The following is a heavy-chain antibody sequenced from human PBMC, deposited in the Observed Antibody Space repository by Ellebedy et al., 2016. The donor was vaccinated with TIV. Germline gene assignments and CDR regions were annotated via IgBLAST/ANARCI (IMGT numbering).Heavy chain of an antibody. CDR1: GFTFSSYT. CDR2: IYTGTSTT. J-gene: IGHJ3*02. CDR3: VRDWSFAFDN. V-gene: IGHV3-48*02. Sequence: GESLKISCAASGFTFSSYTMNWVRQAPGKGLEWLAFIYTGTSTTSYTASVRGRFTISRDDVKNSLYLQMNSLSDEDTAVYYCVRDWSFAFDNWGQGTMVTVSS.